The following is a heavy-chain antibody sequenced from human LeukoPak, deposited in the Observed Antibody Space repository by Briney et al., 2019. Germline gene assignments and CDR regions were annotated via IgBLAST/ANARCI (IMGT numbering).Heavy chain of an antibody. CDR3: AREWGLESSGYYYAY. Sequence: SVKVSCKASGGTFSRFTISWVRQAPGQGFEWMGGITPIFGTANFAQKFQGRVSITADESTSTAFMELSSLRSEDTAVYYCAREWGLESSGYYYAYWGQGTPVTVSS. CDR2: ITPIFGTA. V-gene: IGHV1-69*13. J-gene: IGHJ4*02. D-gene: IGHD3-22*01. CDR1: GGTFSRFT.